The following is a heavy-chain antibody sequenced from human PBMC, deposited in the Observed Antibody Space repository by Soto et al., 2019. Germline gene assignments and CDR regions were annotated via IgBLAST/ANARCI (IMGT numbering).Heavy chain of an antibody. Sequence: EVRLLESGGGLVKPGGSLRLSCATSGLTFSNYAMSWVRQAPGGGLEWVSSMSGSSSTTYYADSVRGRFTISRDRSKNTLYLQMSSLRAEDTALYYCAKATYDTTFYTSSLDNWGQGTLVTVSS. CDR2: MSGSSSTT. CDR3: AKATYDTTFYTSSLDN. CDR1: GLTFSNYA. D-gene: IGHD3-22*01. V-gene: IGHV3-23*01. J-gene: IGHJ4*02.